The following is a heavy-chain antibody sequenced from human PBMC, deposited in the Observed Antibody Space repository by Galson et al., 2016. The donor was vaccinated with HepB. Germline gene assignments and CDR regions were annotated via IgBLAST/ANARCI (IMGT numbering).Heavy chain of an antibody. J-gene: IGHJ4*02. Sequence: SLRLSCAASGFTFGDYAMNWFRQAPGKGLEWVGFIRSKPYGGTTEYAASVKGRFSISRDDSKSFAYLQMNSLKTEDTAVYYCTRIWGGDVWSGMYYFDYWGQGTLVTVSS. V-gene: IGHV3-49*03. CDR3: TRIWGGDVWSGMYYFDY. CDR1: GFTFGDYA. CDR2: IRSKPYGGTT. D-gene: IGHD3-3*01.